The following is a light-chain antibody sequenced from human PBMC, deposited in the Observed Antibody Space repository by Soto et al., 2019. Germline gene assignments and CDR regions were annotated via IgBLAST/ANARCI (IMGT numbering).Light chain of an antibody. Sequence: IVLTQSPGTLSLSPGERVTLSCRASQSVTTRLAWYQHKPGQAPTLLMSGASNRASGVPVRFSGSGSGTDFTLTITRLEPEDFALYYCQPYGGSPITFGLGTRLEIK. CDR2: GAS. J-gene: IGKJ5*01. CDR1: QSVTTR. V-gene: IGKV3-20*01. CDR3: QPYGGSPIT.